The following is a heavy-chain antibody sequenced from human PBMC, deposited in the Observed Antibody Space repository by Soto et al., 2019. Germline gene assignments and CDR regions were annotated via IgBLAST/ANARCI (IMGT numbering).Heavy chain of an antibody. CDR3: ARDSDYCTGGSCYGNFDF. D-gene: IGHD2-15*01. Sequence: QVQLQESGPGLVKPSQTLSLTCTVSGGSISSGTYYWTWVRQRPGEGLEWIGFISHSGRTYSNPSLKSRAARSVDTSENQCSLRLSSVTAADTAVYFCARDSDYCTGGSCYGNFDFWGQGTLVTVSS. CDR2: ISHSGRT. J-gene: IGHJ4*02. CDR1: GGSISSGTYY. V-gene: IGHV4-31*03.